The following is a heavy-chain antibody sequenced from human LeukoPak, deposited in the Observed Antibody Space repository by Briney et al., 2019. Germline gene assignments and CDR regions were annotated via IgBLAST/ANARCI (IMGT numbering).Heavy chain of an antibody. CDR2: ISGSGGST. D-gene: IGHD6-19*01. Sequence: GGSLRLSCAASGFTFSSYAMSWVRQAPGKGLEWVSAISGSGGSTYYADSVKGRFTISRDNSKNTLYLQMNSLRAEDTAVYYCAKWYSSGWYWSEIDYWGQGTLVTVSS. V-gene: IGHV3-23*01. CDR3: AKWYSSGWYWSEIDY. J-gene: IGHJ4*02. CDR1: GFTFSSYA.